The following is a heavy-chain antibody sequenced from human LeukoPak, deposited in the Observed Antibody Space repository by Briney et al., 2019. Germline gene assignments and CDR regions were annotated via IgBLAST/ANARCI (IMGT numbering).Heavy chain of an antibody. CDR3: TRRNYYDSTGYYNN. D-gene: IGHD3-22*01. V-gene: IGHV4-4*02. J-gene: IGHJ4*02. Sequence: SETLSLTCAVSGGSISSDNWWSWVRQPPGKGLEWVGGIHQSGSTNYNPSLKSRVTITVDKSKSQFSLKLGSVTAADTAVYYCTRRNYYDSTGYYNNWGRGTLVTVSS. CDR2: IHQSGST. CDR1: GGSISSDNW.